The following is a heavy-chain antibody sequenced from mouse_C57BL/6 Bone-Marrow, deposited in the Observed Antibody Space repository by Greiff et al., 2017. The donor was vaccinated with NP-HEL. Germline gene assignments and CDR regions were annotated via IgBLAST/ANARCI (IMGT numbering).Heavy chain of an antibody. CDR1: GYTFTSYW. D-gene: IGHD2-1*01. CDR2: INPSSGYT. V-gene: IGHV1-7*01. J-gene: IGHJ4*01. Sequence: QVQLQQSGAELAKPGASVKLSCKASGYTFTSYWMHWVKQRPGQGLEWIGYINPSSGYTKYNQQFKDKATLTADKSSSTAYMQLRSLTYEDSAVYCSASYTASTRTIAMDYGGQGTSVTVSS. CDR3: ASYTASTRTIAMDY.